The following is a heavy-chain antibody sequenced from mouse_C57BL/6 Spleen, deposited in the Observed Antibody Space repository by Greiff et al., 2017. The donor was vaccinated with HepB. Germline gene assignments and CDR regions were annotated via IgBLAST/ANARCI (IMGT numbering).Heavy chain of an antibody. J-gene: IGHJ4*01. CDR2: IHPSDSDT. Sequence: QVHVKQPGAELVKPGASVKVSCKASGYTFTSYWMHWVKQRPGQGLEWIGRIHPSDSDTNCNQKFKGKATLTVDKSSSTAYMQLSSLTSEDSAVYYCAIGGLPRDAMDYWGQGTSVTVSS. CDR3: AIGGLPRDAMDY. D-gene: IGHD3-1*01. V-gene: IGHV1-74*01. CDR1: GYTFTSYW.